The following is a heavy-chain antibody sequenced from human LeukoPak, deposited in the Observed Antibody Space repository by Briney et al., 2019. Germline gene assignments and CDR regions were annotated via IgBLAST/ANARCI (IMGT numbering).Heavy chain of an antibody. D-gene: IGHD5-12*01. J-gene: IGHJ4*02. CDR2: IWYDGSNK. CDR3: ARAGPRGYSGYGSDC. CDR1: GFTFSSHG. V-gene: IGHV3-33*08. Sequence: PGTSLRLSCAASGFTFSSHGIHWVRQAPGKGLEWVAVIWYDGSNKYYADSVKGRFTISRDNSKNTLYLQMNSLRAEDTAVYYCARAGPRGYSGYGSDCWGQGTLVTVSS.